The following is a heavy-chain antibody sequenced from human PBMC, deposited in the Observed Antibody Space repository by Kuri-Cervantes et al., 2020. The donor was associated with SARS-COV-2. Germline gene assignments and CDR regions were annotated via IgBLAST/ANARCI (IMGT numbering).Heavy chain of an antibody. D-gene: IGHD4-11*01. CDR2: ISGSGGST. J-gene: IGHJ4*02. CDR3: AKDLLGGLHPFDY. Sequence: GGSLRLSCAASGFTFSSYAMSWVRQAPGRGLEWVSAISGSGGSTYYADSVKGRFTISRDNSKNTLYLQMNSLRAEDTAVYYCAKDLLGGLHPFDYWGQGTLVTVSS. V-gene: IGHV3-23*01. CDR1: GFTFSSYA.